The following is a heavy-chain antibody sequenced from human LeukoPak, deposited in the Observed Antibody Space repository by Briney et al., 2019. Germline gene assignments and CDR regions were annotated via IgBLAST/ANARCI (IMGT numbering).Heavy chain of an antibody. J-gene: IGHJ6*02. D-gene: IGHD2-15*01. V-gene: IGHV1-18*01. Sequence: GASVKVSCKASGYTFTSYGISWVRQAPGQGLEWMGWISGYNGNTKYAQNSQGRVTMTTDTPTGTAYMELRSLRSGDTAVYYCARDTLIQGFYAMDVWGPGTTVTVSS. CDR1: GYTFTSYG. CDR2: ISGYNGNT. CDR3: ARDTLIQGFYAMDV.